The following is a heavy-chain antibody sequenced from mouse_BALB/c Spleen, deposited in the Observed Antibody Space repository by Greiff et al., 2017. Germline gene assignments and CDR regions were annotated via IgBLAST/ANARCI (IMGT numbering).Heavy chain of an antibody. V-gene: IGHV5-6-3*01. Sequence: EVQLQESGGGLVQPGGSLKLSCAASGFTFSSYGMSWVRQTPDKRLELVATINSNGGSTYYPDSVKGRFTISRDNAKNTLYLQMSSLKSEDTAMYYCARGTTAGAMDYWGQGTSVTVSS. CDR1: GFTFSSYG. D-gene: IGHD1-2*01. CDR2: INSNGGST. J-gene: IGHJ4*01. CDR3: ARGTTAGAMDY.